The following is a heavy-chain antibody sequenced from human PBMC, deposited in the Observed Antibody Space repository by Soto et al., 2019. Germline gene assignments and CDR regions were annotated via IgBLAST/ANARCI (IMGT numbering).Heavy chain of an antibody. CDR2: IIPIFGTA. D-gene: IGHD6-13*01. CDR3: AAGYSSSWYAGSWFDP. Sequence: ASVNVSCKASGGTFSSYAISWVRQAPGQGLEWMGGIIPIFGTANYAQKFQGRVTITADESTSTAYMELSSLRSEDTAVYYCAAGYSSSWYAGSWFDPWGQGTLVTVSS. V-gene: IGHV1-69*13. J-gene: IGHJ5*02. CDR1: GGTFSSYA.